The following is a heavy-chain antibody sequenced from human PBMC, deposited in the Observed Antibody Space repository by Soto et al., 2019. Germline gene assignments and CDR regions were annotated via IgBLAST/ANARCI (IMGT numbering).Heavy chain of an antibody. J-gene: IGHJ4*02. CDR1: GFTFSDYA. CDR3: AKGGRQWLVTSDFNY. D-gene: IGHD6-19*01. CDR2: VSHDGRNT. Sequence: PGGSLRLSCAASGFTFSDYAMHWVRQAPGKGLEWVAVVSHDGRNTHYADSVRGRFAISRDSSKNTVSLEMTSLRAEDTAVYYCAKGGRQWLVTSDFNYWGQGALVTVSS. V-gene: IGHV3-30*18.